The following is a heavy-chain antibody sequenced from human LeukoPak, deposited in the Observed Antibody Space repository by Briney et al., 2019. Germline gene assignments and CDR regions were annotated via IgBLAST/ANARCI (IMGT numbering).Heavy chain of an antibody. V-gene: IGHV1-24*01. CDR3: AAEGEGFGHFDY. Sequence: ASVKVSCKVSGYTLTELSMHWVRQAPGKGLEWMGGFDPEDGETIYAQKFQGRVTMTEDTSTDTAYMELSSLRSEDTAVYYCAAEGEGFGHFDYWGQGTLVTVSS. CDR2: FDPEDGET. J-gene: IGHJ4*02. CDR1: GYTLTELS. D-gene: IGHD3-10*01.